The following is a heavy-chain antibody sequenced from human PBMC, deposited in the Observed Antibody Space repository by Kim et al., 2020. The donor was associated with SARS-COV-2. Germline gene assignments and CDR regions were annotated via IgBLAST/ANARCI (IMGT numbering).Heavy chain of an antibody. D-gene: IGHD2-2*01. J-gene: IGHJ4*02. CDR3: AGGGGRDEYQLPHYYFDY. V-gene: IGHV4-59*09. Sequence: LTSQVTISVDTSKNQFSLKLSSVTAADTAVYYCAGGGGRDEYQLPHYYFDYWGQGTLVTVSS.